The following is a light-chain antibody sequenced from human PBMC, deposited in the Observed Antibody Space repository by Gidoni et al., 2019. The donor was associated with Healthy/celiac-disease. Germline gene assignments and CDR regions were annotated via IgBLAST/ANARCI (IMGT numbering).Light chain of an antibody. Sequence: DIQMTQSPSTLSASVGDRVTITCRASQSISSWLAWYQQKPGKAPKLLIYDASSLESGVPSSFSGSGSGTEFTLTISSLQPDDFATYYCQQYNSWTFXQXTKVEIK. J-gene: IGKJ1*01. CDR1: QSISSW. CDR2: DAS. V-gene: IGKV1-5*01. CDR3: QQYNSWT.